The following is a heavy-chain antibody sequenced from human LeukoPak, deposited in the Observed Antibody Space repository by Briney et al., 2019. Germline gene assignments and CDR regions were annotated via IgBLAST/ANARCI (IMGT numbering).Heavy chain of an antibody. Sequence: SVKVSCKASGGTFSSYAISWVRQAPGQGLEWMGGIIPIFGTANYAQKFQGRVTITADESTSTAYMELSSLRSEDTAVYYCARSPYYYDSSGYYLDYWGQGTLVTVSS. J-gene: IGHJ4*02. D-gene: IGHD3-22*01. CDR1: GGTFSSYA. V-gene: IGHV1-69*01. CDR2: IIPIFGTA. CDR3: ARSPYYYDSSGYYLDY.